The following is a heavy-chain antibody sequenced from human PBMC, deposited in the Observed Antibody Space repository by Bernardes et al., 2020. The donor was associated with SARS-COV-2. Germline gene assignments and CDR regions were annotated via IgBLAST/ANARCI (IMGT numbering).Heavy chain of an antibody. CDR1: GFRFNDYA. D-gene: IGHD5-12*01. V-gene: IGHV3-9*01. Sequence: LRLSCVASGFRFNDYAMHWVRQAPGKGLEWVSGISWSSSITGYADSVKGRFTISRDNAKNSLYLQMNSLRPEDTAVYYCAKVYCHEGGCDDYFEHWGQGTRVTVSS. J-gene: IGHJ4*02. CDR2: ISWSSSIT. CDR3: AKVYCHEGGCDDYFEH.